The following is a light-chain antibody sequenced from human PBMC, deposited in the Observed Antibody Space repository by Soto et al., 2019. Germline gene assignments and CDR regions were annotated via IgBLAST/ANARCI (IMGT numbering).Light chain of an antibody. CDR2: EGS. CDR3: CSYADTTTYV. V-gene: IGLV2-23*01. Sequence: QSVLTQPASVSGSPGQSITFSCTGTRSDVGNYNLVSWYQQRPGKAPKLMIYEGSKRPSGVSDRFSGSKSGITASLTISGLQAEDEADYYCCSYADTTTYVFGNGTKVTV. CDR1: RSDVGNYNL. J-gene: IGLJ1*01.